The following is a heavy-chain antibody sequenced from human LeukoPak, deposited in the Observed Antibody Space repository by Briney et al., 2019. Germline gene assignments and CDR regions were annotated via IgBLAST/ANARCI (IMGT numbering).Heavy chain of an antibody. J-gene: IGHJ4*02. Sequence: GGSLRLSCAASGFTFSSYAMHWVRQAPGKGLEWVAVISYDGSNKYYADSVKGRFTISRDNSKNTLYLQMNSLRAEDPAVYYCARALYGTIFFWGQGTLVTVSS. D-gene: IGHD4-17*01. CDR1: GFTFSSYA. CDR3: ARALYGTIFF. CDR2: ISYDGSNK. V-gene: IGHV3-30*04.